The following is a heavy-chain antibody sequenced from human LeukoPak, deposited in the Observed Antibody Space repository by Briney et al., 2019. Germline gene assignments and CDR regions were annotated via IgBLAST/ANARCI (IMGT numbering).Heavy chain of an antibody. D-gene: IGHD3-16*01. V-gene: IGHV3-30-3*01. J-gene: IGHJ4*02. CDR2: ISYDGSNR. CDR1: EFTFASYA. Sequence: GGSLRLSCAASEFTFASYAFHLVRQAPGKGLEWIAFISYDGSNRFYADSVKGRFTISRDNSKNTLYLQMNSLRAEDTAVYYCARDLGPTYCILDYWGQGTLVTVSS. CDR3: ARDLGPTYCILDY.